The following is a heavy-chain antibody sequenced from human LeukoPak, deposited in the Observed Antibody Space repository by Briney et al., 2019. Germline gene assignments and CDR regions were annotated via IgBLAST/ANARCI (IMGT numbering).Heavy chain of an antibody. D-gene: IGHD6-13*01. J-gene: IGHJ4*02. V-gene: IGHV1-46*01. CDR3: ARDHRPRVAAAGSSGFDY. CDR1: GYTFTSYY. CDR2: INPSGGST. Sequence: GASVKVSCKASGYTFTSYYMHWVRQAPGQGLEWMGVINPSGGSTSYAQKFQGRVTMTRDTSTSTAYMELSSLRSEDTAVYYCARDHRPRVAAAGSSGFDYWGQGTLVTVSS.